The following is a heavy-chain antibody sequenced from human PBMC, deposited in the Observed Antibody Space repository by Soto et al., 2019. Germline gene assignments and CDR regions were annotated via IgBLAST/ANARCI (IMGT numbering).Heavy chain of an antibody. CDR1: GDSISTVDYF. V-gene: IGHV4-30-4*01. Sequence: TLSRACSVSGDSISTVDYFWAWIRQPPGQALEYIGYIYKSTTTYYNPSFESRVAISLDTSKSQFSLNVTSVTAADTAVYFCARGRYCLTGRCFPNWFDSWGQGTLVTVS. J-gene: IGHJ5*01. CDR3: ARGRYCLTGRCFPNWFDS. D-gene: IGHD2-15*01. CDR2: IYKSTTT.